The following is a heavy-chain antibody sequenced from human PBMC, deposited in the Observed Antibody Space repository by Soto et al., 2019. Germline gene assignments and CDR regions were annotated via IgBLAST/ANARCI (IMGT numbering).Heavy chain of an antibody. CDR1: GGSISSYY. V-gene: IGHV4-59*08. D-gene: IGHD3-10*01. CDR2: IYYSGST. J-gene: IGHJ4*02. Sequence: QVQLQESGPGLVKPSETLSLTCTVSGGSISSYYWSWIRQPPGKGLEWIGYIYYSGSTNYNPSLKSLVTTSVDTSKNHFSLKLSSVTAADTAVYYCARLSTSGSVDYWGQGTLVTVSS. CDR3: ARLSTSGSVDY.